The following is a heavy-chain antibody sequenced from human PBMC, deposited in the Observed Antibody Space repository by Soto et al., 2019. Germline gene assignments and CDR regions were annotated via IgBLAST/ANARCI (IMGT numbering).Heavy chain of an antibody. V-gene: IGHV4-4*07. D-gene: IGHD1-7*01. CDR2: ITINGNT. J-gene: IGHJ1*01. CDR1: GAYISDFS. CDR3: ARETGENWTYEAH. Sequence: ETLSLTCRVSGAYISDFSWSWIRQPAGKGLEWIGRITINGNTQKNPSFKSRVTMSIGTSRNHFSLNLQSATAADTALYYCARETGENWTYEAHWGPGTLVTVSS.